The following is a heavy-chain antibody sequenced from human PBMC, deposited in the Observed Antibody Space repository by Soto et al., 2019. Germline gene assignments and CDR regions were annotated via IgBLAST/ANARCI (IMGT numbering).Heavy chain of an antibody. Sequence: SVTCATWRTARRAYYASWIRQPPRKGLVWIGSIHYSGSTNYNHSIKSRVTLSVDTSKNQFSLKVNSVTAADTAVYYCAREATYCSGGSCYDYKTLGFDPWGQGTRVTVSA. CDR2: IHYSGST. J-gene: IGHJ5*02. CDR1: RTARRAYY. CDR3: AREATYCSGGSCYDYKTLGFDP. D-gene: IGHD2-15*01. V-gene: IGHV4-59*01.